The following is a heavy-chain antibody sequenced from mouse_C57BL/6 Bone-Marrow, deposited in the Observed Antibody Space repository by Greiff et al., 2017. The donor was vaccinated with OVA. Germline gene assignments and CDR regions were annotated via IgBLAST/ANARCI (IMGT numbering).Heavy chain of an antibody. CDR1: GYTFTSYG. D-gene: IGHD1-1*01. J-gene: IGHJ3*01. CDR2: IYPRSGNT. V-gene: IGHV1-81*01. CDR3: ARASTTVVATPGFAY. Sequence: QVHVKQSGAELARPGASVKLSCKASGYTFTSYGISWVKQRTGQGLEWIGEIYPRSGNTYYNEKFKGKATLTADKSSSTAYMELRSLTSEDAAVYFCARASTTVVATPGFAYWGQGTLVTVSA.